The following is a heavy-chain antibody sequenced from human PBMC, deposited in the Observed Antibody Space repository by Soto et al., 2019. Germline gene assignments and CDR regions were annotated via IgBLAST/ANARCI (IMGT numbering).Heavy chain of an antibody. Sequence: PSETLSLTCTVSGGSISSSSYYWGWIRQPPGKGLEWIGSIYYSGSTYYNPSLKSRVTISVDTSKNQFSLKLSSVTAADTAVYYCARHSLTRYSGSQYYFDYWGQGTLVTVSS. CDR3: ARHSLTRYSGSQYYFDY. J-gene: IGHJ4*02. CDR2: IYYSGST. D-gene: IGHD1-26*01. CDR1: GGSISSSSYY. V-gene: IGHV4-39*01.